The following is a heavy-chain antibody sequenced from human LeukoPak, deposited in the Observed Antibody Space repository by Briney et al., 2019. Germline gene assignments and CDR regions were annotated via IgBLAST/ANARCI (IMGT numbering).Heavy chain of an antibody. D-gene: IGHD2-15*01. CDR2: ISGSGGST. J-gene: IGHJ4*02. Sequence: GGSLRLPCAASGFTFSSYAMSWVRQAPGKGLEWVSAISGSGGSTYYADSVKGRFTISRDNSKNTLYLQMNSLRAEDTAVYYCAKGTDIVVVVAANFDYWGQGTLVTVSS. V-gene: IGHV3-23*01. CDR1: GFTFSSYA. CDR3: AKGTDIVVVVAANFDY.